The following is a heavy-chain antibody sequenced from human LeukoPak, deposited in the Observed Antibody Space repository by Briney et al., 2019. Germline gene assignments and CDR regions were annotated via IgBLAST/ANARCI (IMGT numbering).Heavy chain of an antibody. CDR2: IYHSGST. Sequence: SETLSLTCTVSGYSISSGYYWGWIRQPPGKGLEWIGSIYHSGSTYFNPSLKSRVTISVDTSKNQFSLKLSSVTAADTAVYYCARDPALRLGTPFDPWGQGTLVTVSS. CDR1: GYSISSGYY. J-gene: IGHJ5*02. CDR3: ARDPALRLGTPFDP. V-gene: IGHV4-38-2*02. D-gene: IGHD3-16*01.